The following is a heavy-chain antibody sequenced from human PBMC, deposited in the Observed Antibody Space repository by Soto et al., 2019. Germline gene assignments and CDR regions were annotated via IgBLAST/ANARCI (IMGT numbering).Heavy chain of an antibody. V-gene: IGHV4-61*01. J-gene: IGHJ4*02. D-gene: IGHD4-17*01. Sequence: PSETKRHTCGVAGGYISSGYYYWSWLKQSPGKSLEWIGDISYGGGPNYNPSLMSRLIISIDTSKNLFSLRLTSMTAAGPGIYYCARDHHGDYPHTPVWGPATLVTVSS. CDR3: ARDHHGDYPHTPV. CDR1: GGYISSGYYY. CDR2: ISYGGGP.